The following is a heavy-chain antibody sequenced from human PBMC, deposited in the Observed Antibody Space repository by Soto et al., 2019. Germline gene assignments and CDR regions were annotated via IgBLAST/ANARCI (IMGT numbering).Heavy chain of an antibody. CDR3: ARALGCSGGSCYVGNAFDI. J-gene: IGHJ3*02. CDR2: IYYSGST. CDR1: GGSISSYY. D-gene: IGHD2-15*01. V-gene: IGHV4-59*01. Sequence: SETLSLTCTVSGGSISSYYWSWIRQPPGKGLEWIGYIYYSGSTNYNPSLKSRVTISVDTSKNQFSLKLSSVTAADTAVYYCARALGCSGGSCYVGNAFDIWGQGTMVTVSS.